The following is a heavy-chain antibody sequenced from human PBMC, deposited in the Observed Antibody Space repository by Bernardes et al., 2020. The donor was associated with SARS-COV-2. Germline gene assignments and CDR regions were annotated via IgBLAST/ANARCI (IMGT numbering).Heavy chain of an antibody. J-gene: IGHJ3*01. CDR3: AILVRGGAFDV. CDR1: GFALAAFS. V-gene: IGHV1-24*01. Sequence: ASLKDSCKVSGFALAAFSIHWFRQAPVKGLEWMGGFNPQDSKMIYAPKLQGRVTMTEDTSADTAYMELRSLRSEDTAIYYCAILVRGGAFDVWGQGTMVSVSS. CDR2: FNPQDSKM. D-gene: IGHD2-15*01.